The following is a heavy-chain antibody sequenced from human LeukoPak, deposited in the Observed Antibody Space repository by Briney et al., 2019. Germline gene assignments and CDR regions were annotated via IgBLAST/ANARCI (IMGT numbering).Heavy chain of an antibody. V-gene: IGHV3-7*03. D-gene: IGHD1-14*01. J-gene: IGHJ6*03. CDR3: ARGGNPIWYYYMDV. CDR2: IKQDGSEK. Sequence: GGSLRLSCAASGFTFSSYWMSWVRQAPGKGLEWVANIKQDGSEKYYVDSVKGRFTISRDNAKNSLYLQMSSLRSDDTAVYYCARGGNPIWYYYMDVWGKGTTVTVSS. CDR1: GFTFSSYW.